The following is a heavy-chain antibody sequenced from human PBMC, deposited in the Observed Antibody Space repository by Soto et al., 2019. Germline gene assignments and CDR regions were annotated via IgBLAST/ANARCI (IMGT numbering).Heavy chain of an antibody. J-gene: IGHJ4*02. Sequence: SVKVSCKASGGTFSSYAISWARQAPGQGLEWMGGIIPIFGTANYAQKFQGRVTITADESTSTAYMELSSLRSEDTAVYYCARSPGYYDSSGYLNWGQGTLVTVSS. CDR1: GGTFSSYA. CDR2: IIPIFGTA. CDR3: ARSPGYYDSSGYLN. V-gene: IGHV1-69*13. D-gene: IGHD3-22*01.